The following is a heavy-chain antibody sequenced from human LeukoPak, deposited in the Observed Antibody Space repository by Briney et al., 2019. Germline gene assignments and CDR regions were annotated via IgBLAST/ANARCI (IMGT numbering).Heavy chain of an antibody. D-gene: IGHD1-26*01. CDR1: GYTFTTYG. CDR2: ISAYNGNT. V-gene: IGHV1-18*01. Sequence: GASVKVSCKASGYTFTTYGISWVRQAPGQGLEWMGWISAYNGNTNYAQKFQGRVTMTEDTSTDTAYMELSSLRSEDTAVYYCATFRPVGQRNFDYWGQGTLVTVSS. CDR3: ATFRPVGQRNFDY. J-gene: IGHJ4*02.